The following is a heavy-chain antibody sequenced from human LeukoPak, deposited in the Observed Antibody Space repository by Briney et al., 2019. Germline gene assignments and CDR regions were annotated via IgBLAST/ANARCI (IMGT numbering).Heavy chain of an antibody. J-gene: IGHJ6*03. CDR1: GGSFSSYH. CDR2: IFYSGST. Sequence: SETLSLTCTVSGGSFSSYHWSWIRQPPGKGLEWLGYIFYSGSTNYNPSLRSRVTISGDTSKNQFSLKLSSVTAADTAVYYCARDRYYGSGSYGTYYYYMDVWGKGTTVTISS. CDR3: ARDRYYGSGSYGTYYYYMDV. D-gene: IGHD3-10*01. V-gene: IGHV4-59*01.